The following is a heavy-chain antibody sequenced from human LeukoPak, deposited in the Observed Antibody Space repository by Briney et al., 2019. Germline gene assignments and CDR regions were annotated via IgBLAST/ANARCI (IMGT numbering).Heavy chain of an antibody. D-gene: IGHD3-22*01. CDR2: ISWNSGSI. CDR1: GFTFDDYA. V-gene: IGHV3-9*01. Sequence: GGSLRLSCAASGFTFDDYAMLWVRQAPGKGLEWVSGISWNSGSIGYADSVKGRFTISRDNAKDSLYLQMNSLRAEDTALYYCAKASTMIVVPTQAFDIWGQGTMATVSS. CDR3: AKASTMIVVPTQAFDI. J-gene: IGHJ3*02.